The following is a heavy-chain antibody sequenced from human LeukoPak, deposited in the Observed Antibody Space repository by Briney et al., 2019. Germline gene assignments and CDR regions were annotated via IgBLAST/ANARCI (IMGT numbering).Heavy chain of an antibody. CDR2: INPNSGGT. D-gene: IGHD2-21*02. J-gene: IGHJ6*03. CDR3: ARGDSRGDYYYYYMDV. V-gene: IGHV1-2*06. CDR1: GYTLTGYY. Sequence: ASVKVSCKASGYTLTGYYMHWVRQAPGQGLEWMGRINPNSGGTNYAQKFQGRVTMTRDTSISTAYMELSRLRSDDTAVYYCARGDSRGDYYYYYMDVWGKGTTVTVSS.